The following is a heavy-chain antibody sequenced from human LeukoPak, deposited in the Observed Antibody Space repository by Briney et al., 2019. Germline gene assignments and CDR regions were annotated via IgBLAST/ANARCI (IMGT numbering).Heavy chain of an antibody. Sequence: PGGSLRLSRAASGFTFSSYSMNWVRQAPGKGLEWVSSISSSSSYIYYADSVKGRFTISRDNAKNSLYLQMNSLRAEDTAVYYCARGMFLLTDMGVWGKGTTVTISS. J-gene: IGHJ6*03. CDR3: ARGMFLLTDMGV. CDR2: ISSSSSYI. CDR1: GFTFSSYS. V-gene: IGHV3-21*01. D-gene: IGHD3-10*02.